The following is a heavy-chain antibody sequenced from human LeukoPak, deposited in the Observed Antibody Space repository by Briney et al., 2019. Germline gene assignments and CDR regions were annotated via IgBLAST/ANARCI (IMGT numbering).Heavy chain of an antibody. J-gene: IGHJ4*02. V-gene: IGHV2-5*01. CDR3: AHRGMLRGLVISFDY. D-gene: IGHD3-10*01. Sequence: SGPTLVNPTQTLTLTCTFSGFSLNTNGVGVGWIRQPPGKALEWLALIYWNDDKRYSPSLRSRLTISKDTSNNQVFLTMTNMDPVDTATYYCAHRGMLRGLVISFDYWGQGTLVTVSS. CDR2: IYWNDDK. CDR1: GFSLNTNGVG.